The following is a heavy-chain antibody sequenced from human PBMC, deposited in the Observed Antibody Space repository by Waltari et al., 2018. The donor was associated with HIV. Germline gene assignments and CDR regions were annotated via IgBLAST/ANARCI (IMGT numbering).Heavy chain of an antibody. J-gene: IGHJ4*02. D-gene: IGHD6-19*01. CDR3: ARLHSSGWYFDH. CDR1: GGPISDTSYY. V-gene: IGHV4-39*01. CDR2: IYYSGST. Sequence: QLQLQESGPGLVKPSETLSLTCTVSGGPISDTSYYWGWNRQPPGKGLEWVGSIYYSGSTYYNPSLKSRVTTSVDTSKSQFSLRLTSVTAADAALYYCARLHSSGWYFDHWGQGTLVTVSS.